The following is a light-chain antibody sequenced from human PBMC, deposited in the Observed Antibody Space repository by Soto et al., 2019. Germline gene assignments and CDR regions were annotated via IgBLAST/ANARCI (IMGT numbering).Light chain of an antibody. Sequence: VLTQPRSVSGSPGQSVTISCTGTSSDVGGYNYVSWYQQHPGKAPKLMIYDVSKRPSGVPDRFSGSKSGNTASLTISGLQAEDEPDYYCCSYAGSYTFVFGTGTKVTVL. V-gene: IGLV2-11*01. CDR3: CSYAGSYTFV. J-gene: IGLJ1*01. CDR2: DVS. CDR1: SSDVGGYNY.